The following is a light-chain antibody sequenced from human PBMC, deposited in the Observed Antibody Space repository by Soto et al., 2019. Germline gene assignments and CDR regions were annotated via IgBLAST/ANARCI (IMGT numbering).Light chain of an antibody. V-gene: IGLV1-51*01. CDR2: DDN. CDR3: GSRDSSLSAYV. J-gene: IGLJ1*01. Sequence: QSVLTQPPSVSAAPGQKVTISCSGSSSNIGGNSVSWYQQLPGTAPKLLIYDDNKRPSGIPDRFSGSKSGTSATLGITGFETGDDADYYCGSRDSSLSAYVFATETKVTV. CDR1: SSNIGGNS.